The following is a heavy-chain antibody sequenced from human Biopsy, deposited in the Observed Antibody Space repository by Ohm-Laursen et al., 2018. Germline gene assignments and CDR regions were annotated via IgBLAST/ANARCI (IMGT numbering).Heavy chain of an antibody. Sequence: SLRLSCAASGFTFSSYWMSWVRQAPGKGLEWVANIKQDGSEKDYVDSVKGRFTISRDNAKRSLYLQMNSLRADDTAVYYCARDTRWSPYHMDVWGQGTTVTVSS. D-gene: IGHD4-23*01. CDR3: ARDTRWSPYHMDV. J-gene: IGHJ6*02. CDR1: GFTFSSYW. V-gene: IGHV3-7*03. CDR2: IKQDGSEK.